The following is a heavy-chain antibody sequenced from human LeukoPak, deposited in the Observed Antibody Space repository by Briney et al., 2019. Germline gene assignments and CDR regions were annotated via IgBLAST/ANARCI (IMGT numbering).Heavy chain of an antibody. J-gene: IGHJ4*02. D-gene: IGHD3-22*01. V-gene: IGHV3-66*02. CDR2: IYSGGST. CDR1: GFTVSSNY. CDR3: ARDMRRGYYDC. Sequence: GGSLRLSCAASGFTVSSNYMSWVRQAPGKGLEWVSVIYSGGSTYYADSVKGRFTISRDNSKNTLYLQMNSLRAEDTAVYCCARDMRRGYYDCWGQGTLVTVSS.